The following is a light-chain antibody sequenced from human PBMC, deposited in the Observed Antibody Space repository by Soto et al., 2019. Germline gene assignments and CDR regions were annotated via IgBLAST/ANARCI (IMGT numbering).Light chain of an antibody. CDR1: SSDVGSYNL. V-gene: IGLV2-23*02. J-gene: IGLJ2*01. CDR3: CSHASYAGAGTVV. Sequence: QSALTQPASVSGSPGQSITISCTGTSSDVGSYNLVSWYQQNPGKAPKLMIYEVSKRPSGVSNRFSGSKSGNTASLTISGLQAEDEADYYCCSHASYAGAGTVVFGGGTKLTVL. CDR2: EVS.